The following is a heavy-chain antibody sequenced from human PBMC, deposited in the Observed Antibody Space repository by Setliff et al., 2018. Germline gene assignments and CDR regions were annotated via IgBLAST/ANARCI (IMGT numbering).Heavy chain of an antibody. Sequence: PGGSLRLSCAASGFVVSNNELSWVRQAPGKGLEWLSAIRGTGGSTLYADSVKGRFTISRDNSQNTPYLQMNSLRAEDTALYFCAKQKNTGYGQPVDSWGQGVQVTVSS. CDR1: GFVVSNNE. J-gene: IGHJ4*02. D-gene: IGHD5-12*01. CDR3: AKQKNTGYGQPVDS. CDR2: IRGTGGST. V-gene: IGHV3-23*01.